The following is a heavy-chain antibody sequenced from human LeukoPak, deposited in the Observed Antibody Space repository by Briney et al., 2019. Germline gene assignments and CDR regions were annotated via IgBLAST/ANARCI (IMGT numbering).Heavy chain of an antibody. CDR3: ARDRVDLDDFWSGYSDY. J-gene: IGHJ4*02. D-gene: IGHD3-3*01. Sequence: PSQTLSLTCTVSGGSISSGSYYWSWIRQPAGKGLEWIGRIYTSGSTNYNPSLKSRVTISVDTSKNQFSLKLSSVTAADTAVYYCARDRVDLDDFWSGYSDYWGQGTLVTVSS. V-gene: IGHV4-61*02. CDR2: IYTSGST. CDR1: GGSISSGSYY.